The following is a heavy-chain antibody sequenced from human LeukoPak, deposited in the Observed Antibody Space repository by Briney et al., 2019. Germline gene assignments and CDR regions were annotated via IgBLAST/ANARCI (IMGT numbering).Heavy chain of an antibody. J-gene: IGHJ4*02. Sequence: ASVKVSCKASGGTFSSYAISWVRQAPGQGLEWMGWISAYNGNTNYAQKLQGRVAMTTDTSTSTAYMELRSLRSDDTAVYYCARRGGFLGGYYFDYWGQGTLVTVSS. V-gene: IGHV1-18*01. D-gene: IGHD3-16*01. CDR3: ARRGGFLGGYYFDY. CDR2: ISAYNGNT. CDR1: GGTFSSYA.